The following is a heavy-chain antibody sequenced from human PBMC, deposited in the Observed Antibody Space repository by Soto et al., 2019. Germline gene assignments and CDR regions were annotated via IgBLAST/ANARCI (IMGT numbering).Heavy chain of an antibody. V-gene: IGHV3-21*01. J-gene: IGHJ4*02. CDR2: ISTSSSYI. CDR1: GFTFSSYS. CDR3: ARGGSGRYEDVDY. Sequence: VQLVESGGGVVQPGRSLRLSCAASGFTFSSYSMNWVRQAPGKGLEWVSSISTSSSYIHYADSVKGRFTISRDNAKNSMYLQMNSLRAEDTAVYYCARGGSGRYEDVDYWGQGTLVTVSS. D-gene: IGHD6-19*01.